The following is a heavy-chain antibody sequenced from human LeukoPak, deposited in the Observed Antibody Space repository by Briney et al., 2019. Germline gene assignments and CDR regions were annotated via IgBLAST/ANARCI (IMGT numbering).Heavy chain of an antibody. CDR3: ARSPSRYQLPSTYYYYGMDV. V-gene: IGHV4-34*01. Sequence: PSETLSLTCAVYGGSFSGYYWSWIRQPPGKGLEWIGEINHSGSTNYNPSLKSRVTISVDTSKNQFSLKLSSVTAADTAVYYCARSPSRYQLPSTYYYYGMDVWGQGSTVTVSS. D-gene: IGHD2-2*01. CDR1: GGSFSGYY. CDR2: INHSGST. J-gene: IGHJ6*02.